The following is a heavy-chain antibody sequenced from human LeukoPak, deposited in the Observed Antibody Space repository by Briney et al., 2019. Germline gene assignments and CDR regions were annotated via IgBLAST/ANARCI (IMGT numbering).Heavy chain of an antibody. J-gene: IGHJ3*02. V-gene: IGHV4-4*07. CDR3: ARGRYCSADICSGGDAFDI. CDR2: IYTRGST. CDR1: GGSINNYY. Sequence: RTSETLSLTCTVSGGSINNYYWSWIRQPAGKGLEWIGRIYTRGSTNYNPSLKSRVTMSVDTSKNQFSLKLSSVTAADTAVYYCARGRYCSADICSGGDAFDIWGQGTMFSVSS. D-gene: IGHD2-15*01.